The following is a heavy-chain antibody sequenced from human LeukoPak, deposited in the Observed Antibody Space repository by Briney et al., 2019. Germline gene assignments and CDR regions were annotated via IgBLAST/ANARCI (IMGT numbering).Heavy chain of an antibody. V-gene: IGHV3-23*01. J-gene: IGHJ4*02. D-gene: IGHD6-19*01. CDR2: ISGSGGST. Sequence: GGSLRLSCAASGFTFSSYTMSWVRQAPGKGLEWVSAISGSGGSTYYADSVKGRFTISRDNSKNTLYLQMNSLRAEDTGVYYSAPPPRTAGWYDYCGQGTLVTVSS. CDR1: GFTFSSYT. CDR3: APPPRTAGWYDY.